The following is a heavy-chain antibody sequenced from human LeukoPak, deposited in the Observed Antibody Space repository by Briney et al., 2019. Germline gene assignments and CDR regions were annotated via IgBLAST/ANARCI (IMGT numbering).Heavy chain of an antibody. V-gene: IGHV3-23*01. D-gene: IGHD2/OR15-2a*01. Sequence: PGGSLRLSCAASGVIISSDAMSWVRQAPGKGLEWVSAINGRGHNTYYADFVKGRFTISRDHCKSTVYLQMNSLRTEDTAVYYCAKDRVSPGFNWFDPWGQGTLVTVSS. CDR3: AKDRVSPGFNWFDP. CDR2: INGRGHNT. CDR1: GVIISSDA. J-gene: IGHJ5*02.